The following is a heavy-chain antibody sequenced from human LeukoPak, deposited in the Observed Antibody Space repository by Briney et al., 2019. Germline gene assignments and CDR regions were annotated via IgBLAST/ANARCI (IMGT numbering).Heavy chain of an antibody. CDR2: VNSDESIT. D-gene: IGHD3-3*02. Sequence: GGSLRLSCAASGFTFSSYWEHWVRQAPGKGLVWVLRVNSDESITTYADSVNGRFTISRDNAKNTLYLQMKSLRAEDTAVYYCARGHLPTPRSAMDVWGQGTAVTVSS. CDR3: ARGHLPTPRSAMDV. CDR1: GFTFSSYW. V-gene: IGHV3-74*01. J-gene: IGHJ6*02.